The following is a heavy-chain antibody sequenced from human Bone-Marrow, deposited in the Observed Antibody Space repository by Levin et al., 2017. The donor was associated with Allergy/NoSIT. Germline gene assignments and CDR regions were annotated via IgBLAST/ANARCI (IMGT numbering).Heavy chain of an antibody. CDR3: AKELGSGIYDYNYSGMDV. CDR1: RFTFSTYV. J-gene: IGHJ6*02. CDR2: ISGSGITT. V-gene: IGHV3-23*01. Sequence: GGSLRLSCAASRFTFSTYVMNWVRQAPGKRLEWVSSISGSGITTNYADSVTGRFTISRDNSKNTLYLQMHSLRAAATAVDYCAKELGSGIYDYNYSGMDVWGQGTTVTVSS. D-gene: IGHD3-10*01.